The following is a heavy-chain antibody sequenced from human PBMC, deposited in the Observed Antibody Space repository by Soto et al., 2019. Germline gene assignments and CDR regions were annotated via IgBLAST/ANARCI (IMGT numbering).Heavy chain of an antibody. Sequence: EVQLLESGGGLVQPGGSLRLSCAASGFTFSGYAMSWVRQAPGKGLEWVSTISLGGGSTNYADSVKGRFTISRDNSKNTLYLQMNSLRAEDTAIYYCAKFYGGNSAHTYTIDPWGQGTLVTVSS. CDR1: GFTFSGYA. CDR2: ISLGGGST. D-gene: IGHD2-21*02. V-gene: IGHV3-23*01. CDR3: AKFYGGNSAHTYTIDP. J-gene: IGHJ5*02.